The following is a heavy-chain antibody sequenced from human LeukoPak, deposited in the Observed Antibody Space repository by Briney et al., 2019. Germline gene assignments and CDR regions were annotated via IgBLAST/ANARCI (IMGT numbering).Heavy chain of an antibody. V-gene: IGHV4-59*02. CDR2: IYYSGST. J-gene: IGHJ4*02. D-gene: IGHD2-8*01. CDR1: GGSVSSYY. CDR3: ARVQWAFDY. Sequence: PSETLSLTCTVSGGSVSSYYWSWIRQPPGKGLEWIGYIYYSGSTNYNPSLKSRVTISVDTSKNQFSLELSSVTAADTAVYYCARVQWAFDYWGQGTLVTVSS.